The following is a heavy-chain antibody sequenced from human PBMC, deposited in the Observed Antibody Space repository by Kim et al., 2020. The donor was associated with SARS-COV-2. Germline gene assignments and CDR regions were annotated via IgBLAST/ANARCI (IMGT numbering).Heavy chain of an antibody. CDR2: ISSNGGST. J-gene: IGHJ6*02. D-gene: IGHD4-17*01. CDR1: GFTFSSYA. Sequence: GGSLRLSCSASGFTFSSYAMHWVRQAPGKGLEYVSAISSNGGSTYYADSVKGRFTISRDNSKNTLYLQMSSLRAEDTAVYYCVKEDGQTYYYYGMDVWGQGTTVTVCS. CDR3: VKEDGQTYYYYGMDV. V-gene: IGHV3-64D*09.